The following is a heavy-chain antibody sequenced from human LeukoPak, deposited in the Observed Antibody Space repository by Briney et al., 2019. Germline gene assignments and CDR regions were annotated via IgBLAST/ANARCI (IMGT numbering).Heavy chain of an antibody. V-gene: IGHV4-59*01. D-gene: IGHD6-13*01. CDR3: ARGDLIAALDY. Sequence: PSETLSLTCTVSGGSISSYYWSWIRQPPGKGLEWIGYIYYSGSTNYNPSLKSRATISVDTSKNQFSLKLSSVTAADTAVYYCARGDLIAALDYWGQGTLVTVSS. J-gene: IGHJ4*02. CDR2: IYYSGST. CDR1: GGSISSYY.